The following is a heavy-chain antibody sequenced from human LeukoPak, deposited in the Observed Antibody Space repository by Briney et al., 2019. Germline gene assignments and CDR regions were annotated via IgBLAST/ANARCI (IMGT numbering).Heavy chain of an antibody. CDR1: GFPFSSHG. Sequence: GGTLRLSCAASGFPFSSHGMRWVRQAPGKGLEWVSGIIGGGGSTYYADSVKGRFTISGDNSRNTLFLQMNSLRAEDTAVYYCAHGAMYQLDYWGQGTLVTVSS. CDR2: IIGGGGST. CDR3: AHGAMYQLDY. V-gene: IGHV3-23*01. D-gene: IGHD2-2*01. J-gene: IGHJ4*02.